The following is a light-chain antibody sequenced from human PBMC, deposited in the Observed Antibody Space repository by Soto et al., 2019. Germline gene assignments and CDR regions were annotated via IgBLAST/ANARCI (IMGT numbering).Light chain of an antibody. J-gene: IGKJ5*01. CDR1: QKISSSY. CDR2: HAS. CDR3: QQCGESPNT. Sequence: ENVLTQSPGTLSLSTRERVTLYCRASQKISSSYLAWYQQKPAQAPRLLIYHASNRATGIPDRFSGSGSGTDFTLTISRLEPEDFAIYYCQQCGESPNTSGQGARLAIK. V-gene: IGKV3-20*01.